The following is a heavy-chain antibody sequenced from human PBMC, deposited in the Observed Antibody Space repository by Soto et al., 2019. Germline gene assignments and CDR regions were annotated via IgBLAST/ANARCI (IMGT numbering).Heavy chain of an antibody. CDR1: GFSLSTSGVG. CDR2: IYWDDDK. Sequence: SGPTLVKPTQTLTLTCTFSGFSLSTSGVGVGWIRQPPGKALEWLALIYWDDDKRYSPSLKSRLTITKDTSKNQVVLTMTNMDPVDTATYYCAHRRTNWNDAVDAFDIWGQGTMVTVSS. V-gene: IGHV2-5*02. J-gene: IGHJ3*02. D-gene: IGHD1-20*01. CDR3: AHRRTNWNDAVDAFDI.